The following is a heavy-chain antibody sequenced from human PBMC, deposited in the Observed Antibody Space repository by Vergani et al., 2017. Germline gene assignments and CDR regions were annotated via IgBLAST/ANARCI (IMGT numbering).Heavy chain of an antibody. CDR2: ISAYNGNT. V-gene: IGHV1-18*01. Sequence: QVQLVQSGAEVKKPGASVKVSCKASGYTFTSYGISWVRQAPGQGLEWMGWISAYNGNTNYAQKLQGRVTMTTDTSTSTAYMEPRSLRSDETAGYYCARDGRGPADLLRFLEWLPLDYWGQGTLVTVAS. J-gene: IGHJ4*02. D-gene: IGHD3-3*01. CDR3: ARDGRGPADLLRFLEWLPLDY. CDR1: GYTFTSYG.